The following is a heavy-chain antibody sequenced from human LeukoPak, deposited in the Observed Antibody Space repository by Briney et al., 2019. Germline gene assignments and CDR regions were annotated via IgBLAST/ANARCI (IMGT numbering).Heavy chain of an antibody. V-gene: IGHV1-2*02. CDR2: INPNSGGT. CDR1: GYTFTGYY. CDR3: ARGGEYSNSAWVAFDI. J-gene: IGHJ3*02. Sequence: ASVKVSCKASGYTFTGYYMHWVRQAPGQGLEWMGWINPNSGGTNYAQKFQGRVTMTRDTSISTAYMELSRLRSDDMAVYYCARGGEYSNSAWVAFDIWGQGTMVTVSS. D-gene: IGHD6-6*01.